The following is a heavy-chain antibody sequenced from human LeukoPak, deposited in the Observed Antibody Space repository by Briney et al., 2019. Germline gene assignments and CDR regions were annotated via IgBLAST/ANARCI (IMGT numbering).Heavy chain of an antibody. CDR1: GFSFSSYW. J-gene: IGHJ4*02. CDR2: INIDGSTT. Sequence: GGSLRLSCAASGFSFSSYWMHWVRQAPGKGLVWVSRINIDGSTTTYADSVKGRFTISRDNPKNTLSLQMNSLRADDTAVYYCISDHTGHDDYWGQGTLVTVSS. CDR3: ISDHTGHDDY. V-gene: IGHV3-74*01.